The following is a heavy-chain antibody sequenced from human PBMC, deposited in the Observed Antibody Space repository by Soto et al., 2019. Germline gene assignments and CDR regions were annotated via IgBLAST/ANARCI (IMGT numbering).Heavy chain of an antibody. CDR3: ARAGITMVRGVILVGGHDY. J-gene: IGHJ4*02. CDR1: GGSFSGYY. D-gene: IGHD3-10*01. CDR2: INHSGST. V-gene: IGHV4-34*01. Sequence: SETLSLTCAVYGGSFSGYYWSWIRQPPGKGLEWIGEINHSGSTNYNPSLKSRVTISVDTSKNQFSLKLSSVTAADTAVYYCARAGITMVRGVILVGGHDYWGQGTLVTVSS.